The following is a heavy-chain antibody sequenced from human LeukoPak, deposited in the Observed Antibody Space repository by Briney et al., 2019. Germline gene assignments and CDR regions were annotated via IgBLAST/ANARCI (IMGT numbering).Heavy chain of an antibody. CDR3: AKAGFRSGYYFDY. J-gene: IGHJ4*02. CDR2: ISGSGDAT. D-gene: IGHD3-22*01. V-gene: IGHV3-23*01. CDR1: GFTFSSYA. Sequence: GGSLRLSCAASGFTFSSYAMSWVRQAPGKGLEWVSAISGSGDATYYADSVKGRFTISRDNSKNTLYLQMNSLRAEDTAVYYCAKAGFRSGYYFDYWGQGTLVTVSS.